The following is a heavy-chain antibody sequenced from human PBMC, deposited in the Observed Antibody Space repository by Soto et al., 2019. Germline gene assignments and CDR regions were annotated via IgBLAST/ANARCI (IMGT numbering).Heavy chain of an antibody. Sequence: QVQLVQSGAEVKKPGASVKVSCKASGYTFTSYYMHWLRQAPGQGLEWMGINNPSGTTTDYAQKFQGKVTMTNDTSTSTCYIELSSLRSEDTSVYYCALPQIASHYYYGMHVWGQRTTVTVSS. J-gene: IGHJ6*01. CDR2: NNPSGTTT. CDR3: ALPQIASHYYYGMHV. V-gene: IGHV1-46*01. CDR1: GYTFTSYY. D-gene: IGHD2-2*01.